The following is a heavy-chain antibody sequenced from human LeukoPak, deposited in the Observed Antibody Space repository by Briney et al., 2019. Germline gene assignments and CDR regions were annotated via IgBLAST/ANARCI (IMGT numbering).Heavy chain of an antibody. D-gene: IGHD6-19*01. CDR1: GYTFTSSG. V-gene: IGHV1-18*01. CDR2: ISTYNGYS. Sequence: ASVKVSCKTSGYTFTSSGITWVRQAPGQGLEWMGWISTYNGYSNYAQNLQGRVTMTADTSTSTAYVELSSLRSDDTAVYYCAKNSSGGYSDYWGQGTLVTVSS. CDR3: AKNSSGGYSDY. J-gene: IGHJ4*02.